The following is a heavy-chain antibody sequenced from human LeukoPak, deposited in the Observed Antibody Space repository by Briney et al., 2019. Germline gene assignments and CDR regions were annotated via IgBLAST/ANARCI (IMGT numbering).Heavy chain of an antibody. V-gene: IGHV3-23*01. Sequence: PGGSLRLSCAASGFTFSSYAMSLVRRAPGKGLEWVSAISGSGGSTYYADSVKGRFTISRDNSKNTLYLQMNSLRAEDTAVYYCAKVQGYYYGMDVWGQGTTVTVSS. CDR3: AKVQGYYYGMDV. J-gene: IGHJ6*02. CDR2: ISGSGGST. CDR1: GFTFSSYA.